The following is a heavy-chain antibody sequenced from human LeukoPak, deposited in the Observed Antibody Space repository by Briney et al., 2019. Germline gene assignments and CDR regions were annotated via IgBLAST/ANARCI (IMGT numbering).Heavy chain of an antibody. CDR1: GYTFTNYD. CDR2: ISGYNGNT. Sequence: ASVKVSCKASGYTFTNYDINWVRQAPGQGLEWMGWISGYNGNTQFAQKFQGRVTITTDTPTSIAYMELRSLRSDDTAVYYCARDDPQWREHDCWGQGTLVTVSS. D-gene: IGHD6-19*01. J-gene: IGHJ4*02. CDR3: ARDDPQWREHDC. V-gene: IGHV1-18*01.